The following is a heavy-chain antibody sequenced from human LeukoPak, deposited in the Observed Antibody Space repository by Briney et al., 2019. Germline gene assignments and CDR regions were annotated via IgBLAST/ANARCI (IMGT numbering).Heavy chain of an antibody. CDR2: ISSNGGST. CDR3: ARAIVVVPAAMPTGEGPGLTYYFDY. CDR1: GFTFSSYA. Sequence: GGSLRLSCAASGFTFSSYAMHWVRQAPGKGLEYVSAISSNGGSTYYANSVKGRFTISRDNSKNTLYLQMGSLRAEDMAVYYCARAIVVVPAAMPTGEGPGLTYYFDYWGQGTLVTVSS. J-gene: IGHJ4*02. D-gene: IGHD2-2*01. V-gene: IGHV3-64*01.